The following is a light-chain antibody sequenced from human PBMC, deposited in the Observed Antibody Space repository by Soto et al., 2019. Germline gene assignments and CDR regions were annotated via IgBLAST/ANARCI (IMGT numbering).Light chain of an antibody. Sequence: EIVMTQSPATLSVSPGERATLSCRASQSVSSNLAWYQQKPGQAPWLLIYGAFNRAGGVPDRFSGSGSGTDFTLTISSLEPEDFAVYYCQQRSNWPWTFGQGTKVDIK. J-gene: IGKJ1*01. CDR1: QSVSSN. CDR2: GAF. CDR3: QQRSNWPWT. V-gene: IGKV3-11*01.